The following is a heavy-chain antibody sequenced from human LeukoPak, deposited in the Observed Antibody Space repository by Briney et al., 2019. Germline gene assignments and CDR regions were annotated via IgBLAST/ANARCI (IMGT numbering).Heavy chain of an antibody. CDR2: INHSGST. V-gene: IGHV4-34*01. CDR3: ARASSSTSLANWFDP. J-gene: IGHJ5*02. CDR1: GGSFSGYY. D-gene: IGHD2-2*01. Sequence: PSETLSLTCAVYGGSFSGYYWSWIRQPPGKGLEWIGEINHSGSTNYNPSLKSRVTISVDTSKNLFSLKLSSVTAADTAVYYCARASSSTSLANWFDPWGQGTLVTVSS.